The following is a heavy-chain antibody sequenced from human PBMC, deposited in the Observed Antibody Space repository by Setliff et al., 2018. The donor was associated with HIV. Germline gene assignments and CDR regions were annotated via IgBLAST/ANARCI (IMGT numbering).Heavy chain of an antibody. CDR2: IYSSGRT. Sequence: PSETLSLTCTVSNVSIESYYWSWIRQPAGRALEWIGRIYSSGRTNYNPSLKSRIKMSIDTPKNQFSLKLSSVTAADTAVYFCARDPYCSGDGCFRYYQHWGRGTPVTVPQ. D-gene: IGHD2-15*01. V-gene: IGHV4-4*07. CDR3: ARDPYCSGDGCFRYYQH. CDR1: NVSIESYY. J-gene: IGHJ1*01.